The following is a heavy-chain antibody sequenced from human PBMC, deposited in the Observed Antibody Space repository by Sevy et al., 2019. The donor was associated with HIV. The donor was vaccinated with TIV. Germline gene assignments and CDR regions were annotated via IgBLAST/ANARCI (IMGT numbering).Heavy chain of an antibody. CDR2: ISWNSGNI. Sequence: GGSLRLSCAASGFNFHEHAMHWVRQAPGKGLEWVSGISWNSGNIEYADSVKGRFTISRDNAKNSLYLQMSSLRTEDTAFYYCTKGYSYGSFDNWGQGTLVTVSS. CDR3: TKGYSYGSFDN. V-gene: IGHV3-9*01. D-gene: IGHD5-18*01. J-gene: IGHJ5*02. CDR1: GFNFHEHA.